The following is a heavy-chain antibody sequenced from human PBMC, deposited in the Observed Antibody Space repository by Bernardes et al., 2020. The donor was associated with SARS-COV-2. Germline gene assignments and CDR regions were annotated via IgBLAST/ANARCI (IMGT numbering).Heavy chain of an antibody. CDR1: GFTFRTSV. J-gene: IGHJ4*02. Sequence: GGSLRLSCVASGFTFRTSVMHWVRQAPGKGLEWVSRINNDGPMTNYADFVKGRFTVSRDNAKNTVYLQMNSLTAEDTAVYYCTRDVRLIFFDYWGQGSLVTVSS. CDR2: INNDGPMT. D-gene: IGHD3-16*01. V-gene: IGHV3-74*01. CDR3: TRDVRLIFFDY.